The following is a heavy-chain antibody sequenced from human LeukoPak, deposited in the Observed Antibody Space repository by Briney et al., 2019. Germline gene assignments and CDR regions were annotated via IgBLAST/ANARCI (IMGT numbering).Heavy chain of an antibody. CDR2: ISSSGSTI. D-gene: IGHD6-19*01. CDR3: ARDVMYSSGWYGGFDY. V-gene: IGHV3-48*03. J-gene: IGHJ4*02. Sequence: GGSLRLSCAASGFTFSSYEMNWVRQAPGKGLEWVSYISSSGSTIYYADSVKGRFTISRDNAKNSLYLQMNSLRAEDTAVYYCARDVMYSSGWYGGFDYWGQGTLVTVSS. CDR1: GFTFSSYE.